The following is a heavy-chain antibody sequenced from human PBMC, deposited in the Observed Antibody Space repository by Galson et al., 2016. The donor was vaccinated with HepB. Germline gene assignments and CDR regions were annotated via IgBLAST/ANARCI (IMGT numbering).Heavy chain of an antibody. J-gene: IGHJ4*02. CDR3: ARDRGFYSSTWD. CDR1: GFRFSSYA. Sequence: SLRLSCAASGFRFSSYAVSWVRQAPGKGLEWVSSISGDGAPYYVDSMKGRFTISRDNSKDTLYLQMISLRAEDTAVYYCARDRGFYSSTWDWGQGTLVTVSS. V-gene: IGHV3-23*01. D-gene: IGHD2-2*01. CDR2: ISGDGAP.